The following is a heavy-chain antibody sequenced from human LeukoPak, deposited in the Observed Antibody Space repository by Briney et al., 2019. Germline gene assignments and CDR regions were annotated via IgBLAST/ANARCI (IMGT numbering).Heavy chain of an antibody. J-gene: IGHJ4*02. CDR1: GGSISSSSYY. V-gene: IGHV4-39*01. CDR2: IYYSGST. D-gene: IGHD5-24*01. Sequence: SETLSLTCTVSGGSISSSSYYWGWIRQPPGKGLEWIGSIYYSGSTYYNPSLKSRVTISVDTSKNQFSLKLSSVTAADTAVYYCASYSRVEMATKPFDYWGQGTLVTASS. CDR3: ASYSRVEMATKPFDY.